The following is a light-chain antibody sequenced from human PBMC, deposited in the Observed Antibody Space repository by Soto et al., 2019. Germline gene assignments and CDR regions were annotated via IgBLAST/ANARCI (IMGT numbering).Light chain of an antibody. J-gene: IGKJ1*01. V-gene: IGKV3-20*01. Sequence: EIVLTESPATLSLSPGERATLSCRASQSINTNLAWFQQKPGRAPRLLIFGASTRATDIPARFSGSGSGTDFTLTISRLEPEDFAVYHCQQYGSSPTFGQGTKVDIK. CDR1: QSINTN. CDR2: GAS. CDR3: QQYGSSPT.